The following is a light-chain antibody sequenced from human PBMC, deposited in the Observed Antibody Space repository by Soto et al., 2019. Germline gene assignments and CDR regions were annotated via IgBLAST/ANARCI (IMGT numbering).Light chain of an antibody. CDR2: EGS. V-gene: IGLV2-23*01. CDR3: CSYAGSSTLEV. J-gene: IGLJ2*01. Sequence: QPVLTQPASVSGSPGQSITISCTGTRSDVGTYNLVSWYQQHPGNAPKVMIYEGSKRPSGVSNRFSGSKSGNTASLTISGLQAEDEAEYYCCSYAGSSTLEVFGGGTKLTVL. CDR1: RSDVGTYNL.